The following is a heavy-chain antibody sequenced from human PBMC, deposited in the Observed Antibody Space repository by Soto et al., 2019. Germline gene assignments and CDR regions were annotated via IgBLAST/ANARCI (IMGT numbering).Heavy chain of an antibody. CDR1: GYIFTSYY. Sequence: QVQLVQSGAEVKKPGASVKVSCKASGYIFTSYYMHWVRQAPGQGLEWMGIINPSAGGTSYKQKFQCRVTMTRDTSTSTVYMELSSLSAEDTAVYYCARDSTLAYWGQGTLVTVSS. CDR2: INPSAGGT. V-gene: IGHV1-46*01. J-gene: IGHJ4*02. CDR3: ARDSTLAY.